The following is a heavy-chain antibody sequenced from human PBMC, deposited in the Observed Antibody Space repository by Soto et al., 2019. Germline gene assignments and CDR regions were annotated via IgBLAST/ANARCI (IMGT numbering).Heavy chain of an antibody. CDR2: MYYSGRT. CDR1: GASISSSNYY. D-gene: IGHD4-17*01. J-gene: IGHJ6*02. V-gene: IGHV4-39*01. CDR3: ARHGNTVTTGYYYGMDV. Sequence: PSETLSLTCTVSGASISSSNYYWGWIRQPPGRGLEWIGTMYYSGRTYYNPSLKSRVTTSVDTSKNQFSLKLSAVTATDTAVYYCARHGNTVTTGYYYGMDVWGQGTTLTVSS.